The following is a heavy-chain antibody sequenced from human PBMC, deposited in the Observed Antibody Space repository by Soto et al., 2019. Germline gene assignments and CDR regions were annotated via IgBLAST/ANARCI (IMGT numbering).Heavy chain of an antibody. CDR1: GGSVSSNSAA. Sequence: SQTLSLTCAISGGSVSSNSAAWNWIRQAPSRGLEWLGRTYYRSKWYNDYAVSVKSRITINPDTSKNQFSLQLNSVTPEDTAVYYCAREYVDTAMAPEGYYGMDVWGQGTTVTVSS. CDR2: TYYRSKWYN. D-gene: IGHD5-18*01. V-gene: IGHV6-1*01. J-gene: IGHJ6*02. CDR3: AREYVDTAMAPEGYYGMDV.